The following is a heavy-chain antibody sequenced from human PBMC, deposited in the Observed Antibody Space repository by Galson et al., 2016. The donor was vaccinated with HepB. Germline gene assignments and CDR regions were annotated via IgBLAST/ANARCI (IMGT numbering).Heavy chain of an antibody. CDR2: ISGSGGST. V-gene: IGHV3-23*01. CDR3: AKVVGRFGTGGDAFDI. D-gene: IGHD3-10*01. J-gene: IGHJ3*02. Sequence: SLRLSCAASGFTFSSYTMSWVRQAPGRGLVWVSLISGSGGSTHYADSVQGRFTISRDNSKNTLYLQMNSLTAEDTAVYYCAKVVGRFGTGGDAFDIWGQGTMVTVSS. CDR1: GFTFSSYT.